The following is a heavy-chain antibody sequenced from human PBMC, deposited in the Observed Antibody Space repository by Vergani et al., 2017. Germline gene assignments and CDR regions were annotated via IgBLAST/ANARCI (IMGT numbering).Heavy chain of an antibody. D-gene: IGHD3-10*01. CDR1: GYTFTGYY. J-gene: IGHJ6*03. Sequence: QVQLVQSGAEVKKPGASVKVSCKASGYTFTGYYMHWVRQAPGQRLEWMGWINPNSGGTNYAKKFQGRVTMTRDTSSSTAYMELSRLRSDDTAVYYCARGRVGGRHYYMYVWGKGTTVTVSS. CDR2: INPNSGGT. V-gene: IGHV1-2*02. CDR3: ARGRVGGRHYYMYV.